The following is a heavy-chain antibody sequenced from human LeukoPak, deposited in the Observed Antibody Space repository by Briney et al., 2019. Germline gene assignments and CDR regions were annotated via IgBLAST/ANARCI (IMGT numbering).Heavy chain of an antibody. Sequence: GASLQISCKGSGYIFTSYWIGWVRQLPGKGLEWMGIIYPGDSDTRYSPSFQGQVTISADKSISTAYLQWSSLKASDTAMYYCARQGSGYYYEDDAFDIWGQGTMVTVSS. D-gene: IGHD3-22*01. V-gene: IGHV5-51*01. CDR3: ARQGSGYYYEDDAFDI. CDR2: IYPGDSDT. CDR1: GYIFTSYW. J-gene: IGHJ3*02.